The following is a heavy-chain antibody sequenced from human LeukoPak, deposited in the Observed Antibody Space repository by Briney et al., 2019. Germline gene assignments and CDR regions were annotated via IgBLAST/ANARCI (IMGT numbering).Heavy chain of an antibody. V-gene: IGHV3-21*01. D-gene: IGHD3-3*01. CDR3: ARLNGDITIFGVVKYYYGMDV. CDR2: ISSSSSYI. Sequence: GGSLRLSCAASGFTFSSYSMNWVRRAPGKGLEWVSSISSSSSYIYYADSVKGRFTISRDNAKNSLYLQMNSLRAEDTAVYYCARLNGDITIFGVVKYYYGMDVWGQGTTVTVSS. J-gene: IGHJ6*02. CDR1: GFTFSSYS.